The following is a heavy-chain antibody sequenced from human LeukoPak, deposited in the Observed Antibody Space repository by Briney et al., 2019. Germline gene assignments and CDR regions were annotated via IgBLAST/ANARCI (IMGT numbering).Heavy chain of an antibody. V-gene: IGHV3-74*01. J-gene: IGHJ5*01. CDR2: INGDGSFT. Sequence: GGSLRLSCAASGLTFSSYWMHWVRQAPGKGLVWVSRINGDGSFTNYADSVKGRFTISRDNAKNTMDLQMNTLTAEDTAVYYCARDLRSWSDSWGQGTLVTVSS. CDR3: ARDLRSWSDS. CDR1: GLTFSSYW.